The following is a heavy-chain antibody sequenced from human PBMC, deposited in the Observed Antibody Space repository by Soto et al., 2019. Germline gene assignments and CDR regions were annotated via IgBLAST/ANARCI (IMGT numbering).Heavy chain of an antibody. J-gene: IGHJ4*02. Sequence: GGSLRLSCAASGFTFSSYAMSWVRQAPGKGLEWVSAISGSGGSTYYADSVKGRFIISRDNSKNTLYLQMNSLRAEDTAVYYCAKRGVSGNYPYWGQGTLVTVSS. CDR2: ISGSGGST. CDR1: GFTFSSYA. V-gene: IGHV3-23*01. D-gene: IGHD3-16*02. CDR3: AKRGVSGNYPY.